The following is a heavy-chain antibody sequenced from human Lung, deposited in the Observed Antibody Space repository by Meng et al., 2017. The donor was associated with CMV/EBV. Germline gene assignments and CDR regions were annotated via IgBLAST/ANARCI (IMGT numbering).Heavy chain of an antibody. V-gene: IGHV3-49*04. J-gene: IGHJ6*02. CDR2: IRKNGYGGTT. CDR3: TRGGTSAMRDGMDV. CDR1: GFIFGDYL. D-gene: IGHD2-2*01. Sequence: GGSLRLXCTASGFIFGDYLMGWARQAPGKGPEWAGVIRKNGYGGTTEYAASVKGRFTISRDDSKSIAYLQMNSLKIEDTAVYYCTRGGTSAMRDGMDVWGQGXTVTVSS.